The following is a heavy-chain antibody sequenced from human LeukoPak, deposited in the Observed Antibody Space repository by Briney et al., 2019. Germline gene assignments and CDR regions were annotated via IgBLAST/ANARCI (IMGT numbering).Heavy chain of an antibody. CDR3: ARGQMATITSYFDY. CDR2: IYYSGST. D-gene: IGHD5-24*01. J-gene: IGHJ4*02. CDR1: SGSVNSYY. Sequence: SETLSLTCTVSSGSVNSYYWSWIRQPPGKGLEWIGYIYYSGSTYYNPSLKSRVTISVDTSKNQFSLKLSSVTAADTAVYYCARGQMATITSYFDYWGQGTLVTVSS. V-gene: IGHV4-59*08.